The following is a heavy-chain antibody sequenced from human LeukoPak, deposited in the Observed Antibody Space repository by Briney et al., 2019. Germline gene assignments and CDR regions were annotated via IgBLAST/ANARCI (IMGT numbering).Heavy chain of an antibody. Sequence: PGGSLRLSCAASGFTLSSYWMNWVRQAPGKGLEWVANINIKQDGSGKYYVDSVKGRFTISRDNSKNTLYLQMNSLRAEDTAVYYCARRAGDYSHPYDYWGQGTLVTVSS. J-gene: IGHJ4*02. CDR2: INIKQDGSGK. D-gene: IGHD3-22*01. CDR3: ARRAGDYSHPYDY. CDR1: GFTLSSYW. V-gene: IGHV3-7*03.